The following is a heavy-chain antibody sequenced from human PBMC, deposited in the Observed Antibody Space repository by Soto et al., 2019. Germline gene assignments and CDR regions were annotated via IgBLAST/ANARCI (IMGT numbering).Heavy chain of an antibody. CDR2: IYHSGST. J-gene: IGHJ5*02. D-gene: IGHD3-10*01. V-gene: IGHV4-30-2*01. Sequence: SETLSLTCAVSGGSISSGGYSWSWTRQPPGKGLEWIGYIYHSGSTYYNPSLKSRVTISVDRSKNQFSLKLSSVTAADTAVYYCASRAGGWFDPWGQGTLVTVSS. CDR1: GGSISSGGYS. CDR3: ASRAGGWFDP.